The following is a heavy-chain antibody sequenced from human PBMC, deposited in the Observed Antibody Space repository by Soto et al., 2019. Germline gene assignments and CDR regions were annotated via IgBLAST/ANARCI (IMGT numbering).Heavy chain of an antibody. CDR3: AKGRGKGLWLLLDY. J-gene: IGHJ4*02. CDR2: ISASGST. CDR1: GFAFSNYA. Sequence: EVQLLESGGGLPQPGGSLRLSCAASGFAFSNYAMSWVRQAPGKGLEWVSGISASGSTHYADSVKGRFTISRDNSKNTVYLQMNSLRAEDTAVYYCAKGRGKGLWLLLDYWGQGTLVTVSP. D-gene: IGHD5-18*01. V-gene: IGHV3-23*01.